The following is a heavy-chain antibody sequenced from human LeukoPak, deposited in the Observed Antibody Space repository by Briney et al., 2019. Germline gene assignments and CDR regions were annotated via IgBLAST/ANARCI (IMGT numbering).Heavy chain of an antibody. CDR2: IIPIFGTA. V-gene: IGHV1-69*13. CDR1: GGTFSSYA. J-gene: IGHJ4*02. D-gene: IGHD3-22*01. CDR3: ARVNDNYDSDY. Sequence: ASVKVSCKASGGTFSSYAISWVRQAPGQGLVWMGGIIPIFGTANYAQKFQGRVTITADESTSTAYMELSSLRSEDTAVYYCARVNDNYDSDYWGQGTLVTVSS.